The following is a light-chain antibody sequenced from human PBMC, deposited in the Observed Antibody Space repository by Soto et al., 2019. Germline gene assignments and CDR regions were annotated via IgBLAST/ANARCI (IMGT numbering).Light chain of an antibody. Sequence: QSVLTQPPSAYGTPGQGVTISCSGSTSNIGSNYVYWYQQLPGTAPKLLIYRNNQRPSGVPDRFSGSKSGTSASLAISGLRSDDEADYFCATWDDSLNGFYVFGTGTKLTVL. CDR1: TSNIGSNY. V-gene: IGLV1-47*01. J-gene: IGLJ1*01. CDR2: RNN. CDR3: ATWDDSLNGFYV.